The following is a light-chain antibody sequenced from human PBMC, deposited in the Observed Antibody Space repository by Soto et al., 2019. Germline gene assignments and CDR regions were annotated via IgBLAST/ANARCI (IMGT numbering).Light chain of an antibody. CDR2: GAS. J-gene: IGKJ5*01. V-gene: IGKV3-20*01. CDR3: QQFINSPYMYT. Sequence: EIVLTQSPGTLSLSPGEGAILSCRSSQDVGTNYLAWYQQKPGQAPRLLIFGASSRASGVPGRFSGSGSGTDFTLTISRLEPEDSAVYYCQQFINSPYMYTFGQGTRLEIK. CDR1: QDVGTNY.